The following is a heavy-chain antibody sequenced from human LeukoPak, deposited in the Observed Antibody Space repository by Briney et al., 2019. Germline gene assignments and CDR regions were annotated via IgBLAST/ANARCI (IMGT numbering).Heavy chain of an antibody. CDR3: AKAASGNWNDVSDY. CDR1: GFTFSTYA. Sequence: GGSLRLSCAASGFTFSTYAMNWVRQAPGKGLEWVSAISGRGVSTSYADSVRGRFTISRDNSKNTLYLQMNSLRAEDTAVYYCAKAASGNWNDVSDYWGQGTLVTVSS. V-gene: IGHV3-23*01. J-gene: IGHJ4*02. D-gene: IGHD1-20*01. CDR2: ISGRGVST.